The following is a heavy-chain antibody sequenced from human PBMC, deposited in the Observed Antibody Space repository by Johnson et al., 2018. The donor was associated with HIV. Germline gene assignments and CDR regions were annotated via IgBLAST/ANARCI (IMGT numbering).Heavy chain of an antibody. J-gene: IGHJ3*02. D-gene: IGHD6-13*01. Sequence: QVQVVESEGGVVQPGRSLRLSCAASGFTFSSYAMHWVRQAPGKGLEWVAVISYDGSDKYYADSVKGRFTISRDNSKNTLYLQMNSLRAEDTAGYYCARDQAAARGEAFDIWGQGTMVTVSS. CDR3: ARDQAAARGEAFDI. CDR2: ISYDGSDK. CDR1: GFTFSSYA. V-gene: IGHV3-30*04.